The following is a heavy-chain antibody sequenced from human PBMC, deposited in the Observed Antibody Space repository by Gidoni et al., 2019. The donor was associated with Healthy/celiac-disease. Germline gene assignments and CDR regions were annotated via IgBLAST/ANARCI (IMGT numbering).Heavy chain of an antibody. CDR3: ARGNVVVPAAMLVAGTVRVAHEIDY. Sequence: QVQLQESGPGLVKPSQTLSLTCTVSGGSISSGDYYWSWIRQPPGKGLEWIGYIYYSGSTYYNPSLKSRVTISVDTSKNQFSLKLSSVTAADTAVYYCARGNVVVPAAMLVAGTVRVAHEIDYWGQGTLVTVSS. J-gene: IGHJ4*02. V-gene: IGHV4-30-4*01. CDR2: IYYSGST. CDR1: GGSISSGDYY. D-gene: IGHD2-2*01.